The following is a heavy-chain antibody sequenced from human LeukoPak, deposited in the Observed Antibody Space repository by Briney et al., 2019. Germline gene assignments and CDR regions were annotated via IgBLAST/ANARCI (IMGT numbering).Heavy chain of an antibody. V-gene: IGHV1-2*02. Sequence: GASVKVSCKASGYTFTGYYMHWVRQAPGQGLEWMGWTNPNSGGTNYAQKFQGRVTMTRDTSISTAYMELSRLRSDDTAVYYCARDGVCSSTSCYSWFDPWGQGTLVTVSS. CDR3: ARDGVCSSTSCYSWFDP. CDR2: TNPNSGGT. D-gene: IGHD2-2*02. CDR1: GYTFTGYY. J-gene: IGHJ5*02.